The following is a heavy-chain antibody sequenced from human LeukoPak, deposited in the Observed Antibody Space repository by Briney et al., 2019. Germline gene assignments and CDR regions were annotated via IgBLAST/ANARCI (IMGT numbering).Heavy chain of an antibody. Sequence: ASVKVPCKASGYTFTSYYMHWVRHAPRQGLEWMGIINPSGGSTSYAQKFQGRVTVTRDTSTSTVYMELSSLRSEDTAVYYCASEDIVVVPAARALDYWGQGTLVTVSS. V-gene: IGHV1-46*01. CDR1: GYTFTSYY. D-gene: IGHD2-2*01. J-gene: IGHJ4*02. CDR3: ASEDIVVVPAARALDY. CDR2: INPSGGST.